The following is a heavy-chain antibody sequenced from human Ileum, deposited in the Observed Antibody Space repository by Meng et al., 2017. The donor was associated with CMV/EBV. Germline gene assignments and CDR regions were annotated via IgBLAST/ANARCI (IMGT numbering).Heavy chain of an antibody. Sequence: GPRQEAGPGLVKPSQTPPLTCTVSGGSISIGDYYWSWIRQPPGKGLEWIGYIYYSGSTYYNPSLKSRVTISVDTSKNQFSLKLSSVTAADTAVYYCAREIPSSSWYYLDYWGQGTLVTVSS. CDR2: IYYSGST. D-gene: IGHD6-13*01. CDR1: GGSISIGDYY. J-gene: IGHJ4*02. V-gene: IGHV4-30-4*08. CDR3: AREIPSSSWYYLDY.